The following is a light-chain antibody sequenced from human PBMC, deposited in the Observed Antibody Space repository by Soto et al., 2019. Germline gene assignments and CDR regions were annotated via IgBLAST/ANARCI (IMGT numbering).Light chain of an antibody. Sequence: EIVLTQSPATLSLSPGDRATLSCRASQRIGTYLAWYQQKAGQAPSLLIYDTSNRATGIPTRFSGSGSGTDFTLTICRLEPEYFAVYFCQHRSNSPPTWTFGQGTKVKIK. J-gene: IGKJ1*01. V-gene: IGKV3-11*01. CDR1: QRIGTY. CDR3: QHRSNSPPTWT. CDR2: DTS.